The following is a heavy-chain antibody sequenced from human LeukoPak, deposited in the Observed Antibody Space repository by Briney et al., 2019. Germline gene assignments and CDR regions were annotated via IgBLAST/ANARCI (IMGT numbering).Heavy chain of an antibody. CDR3: ARGLESIVGASHLDY. CDR1: GYTFTSYG. V-gene: IGHV1-18*01. CDR2: ISAYNGNT. J-gene: IGHJ4*02. D-gene: IGHD1-26*01. Sequence: ASVTVSCKASGYTFTSYGISWVRQPPGPGLGWVGWISAYNGNTNYEQKLQGRVTMTTDTSTSTAYMELRSLRSDDTAVYYCARGLESIVGASHLDYWGQGTLVTVSS.